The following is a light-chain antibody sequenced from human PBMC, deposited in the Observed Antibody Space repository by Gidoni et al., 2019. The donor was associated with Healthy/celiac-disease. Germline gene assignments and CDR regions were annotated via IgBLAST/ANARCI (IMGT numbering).Light chain of an antibody. V-gene: IGLV3-1*01. CDR3: QAWDSSTVV. Sequence: SYELTQPPSVSVSPGQTASITCSGDKLGDKYACWYQQKPCHSPVLVIYQDRKRPSGIPERFSGSNSWKTATLTISGTQAMDEADYYCQAWDSSTVVFGGGTKLTVL. CDR2: QDR. J-gene: IGLJ2*01. CDR1: KLGDKY.